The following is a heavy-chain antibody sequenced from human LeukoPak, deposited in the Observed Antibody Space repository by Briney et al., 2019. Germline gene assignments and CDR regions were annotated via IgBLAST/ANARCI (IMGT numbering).Heavy chain of an antibody. CDR3: AAALVRGDQYWYFDL. CDR1: GFIFNDYY. D-gene: IGHD3-10*01. Sequence: GGSLRLSCAASGFIFNDYYVTWVRQAPGKGLEWISIMYRGPYSYRSDLVEGRTSILSSSSKNTVYLEMNSLGVEDADVYYCAAALVRGDQYWYFDLWGRGTLVTVS. V-gene: IGHV3-66*01. CDR2: MYRGPYS. J-gene: IGHJ2*01.